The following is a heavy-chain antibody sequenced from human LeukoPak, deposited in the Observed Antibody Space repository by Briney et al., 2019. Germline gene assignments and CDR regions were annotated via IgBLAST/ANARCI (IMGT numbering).Heavy chain of an antibody. V-gene: IGHV3-7*01. CDR1: GFTFSKYW. D-gene: IGHD1-1*01. CDR3: ARVRSELERLDY. J-gene: IGHJ4*02. Sequence: PGGSLRLSCAASGFTFSKYWMGWVRQAPGKGLEWVANIKQDGSEKYYVDSVKGRFTISRDNAKNSLYLQMNSLRAEDTAVYYCARVRSELERLDYWGQGTLVTVSS. CDR2: IKQDGSEK.